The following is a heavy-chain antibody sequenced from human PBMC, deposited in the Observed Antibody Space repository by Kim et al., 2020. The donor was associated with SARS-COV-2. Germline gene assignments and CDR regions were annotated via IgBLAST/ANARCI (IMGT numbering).Heavy chain of an antibody. V-gene: IGHV4-31*03. J-gene: IGHJ4*02. CDR1: GGSISSGGYS. Sequence: SETLSLTCNVSGGSISSGGYSWTWIRQHPGKGLEWIGSIFYTGNPNYTPSLESRLTISVDTSNNFFSLNLISATAADTAIYYCARRTNVMRDTDFFDSWGQGILVTVSS. CDR2: IFYTGNP. CDR3: ARRTNVMRDTDFFDS. D-gene: IGHD2-8*01.